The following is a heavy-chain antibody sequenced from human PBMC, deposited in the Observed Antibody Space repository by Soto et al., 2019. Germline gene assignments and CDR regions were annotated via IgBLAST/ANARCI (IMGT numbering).Heavy chain of an antibody. D-gene: IGHD6-6*01. Sequence: EVQLLESGRGLVQPGASLRLSCAASGFTFSSYAMSWVRQAPGKGLEWVSVISGSDDSTYYADSVKGRFTISRDNSKNTLYLQMNSLRAEDTAVYYCAKRSSSSTFDYWGQGTLVTVSS. J-gene: IGHJ4*02. CDR2: ISGSDDST. CDR3: AKRSSSSTFDY. CDR1: GFTFSSYA. V-gene: IGHV3-23*01.